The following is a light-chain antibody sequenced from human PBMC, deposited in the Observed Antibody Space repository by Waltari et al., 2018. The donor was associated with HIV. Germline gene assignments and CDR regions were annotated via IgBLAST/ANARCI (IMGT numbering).Light chain of an antibody. Sequence: SVMTQPPSAPGTPVQRVTISCFGSTSNLGSNIVNWYPQLPGTAPKLLIYRKNQRPSGVPDRFSGSKSGTSASLAISGLQSEDEADYYCAAWDDSLNGWVFGGGTKLTVL. V-gene: IGLV1-44*01. CDR1: TSNLGSNI. J-gene: IGLJ3*02. CDR3: AAWDDSLNGWV. CDR2: RKN.